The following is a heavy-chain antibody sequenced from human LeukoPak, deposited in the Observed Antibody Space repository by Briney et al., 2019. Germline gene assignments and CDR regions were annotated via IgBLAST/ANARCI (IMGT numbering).Heavy chain of an antibody. D-gene: IGHD3-16*02. V-gene: IGHV4-34*01. J-gene: IGHJ5*02. CDR1: GGSFSGYY. Sequence: PSETLSLTCAVYGGSFSGYYWSWIRQPPGKGLEWIGEINHSGSTNYNPSLKSRVTISVGTSKNQFSLKLSSVTAADTAVYYCARGIYDYVWGSYRPITNWFDPWGQGTLVTVSS. CDR3: ARGIYDYVWGSYRPITNWFDP. CDR2: INHSGST.